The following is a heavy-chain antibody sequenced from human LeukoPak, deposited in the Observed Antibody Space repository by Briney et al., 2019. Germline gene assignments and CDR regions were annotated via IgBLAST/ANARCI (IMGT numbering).Heavy chain of an antibody. CDR2: IQNDGSDK. CDR1: GINFRSSG. CDR3: AREGGRAVPGRFDQ. D-gene: IGHD6-13*01. J-gene: IGHJ4*02. Sequence: PGGSLRLSCAASGINFRSSGMHWVRQAPGKGLEWVTFIQNDGSDKYYAASVKGRFTISRDNSKNTVYLHMASLRADDTAPYYCAREGGRAVPGRFDQWGQGTPVTVPS. V-gene: IGHV3-30*02.